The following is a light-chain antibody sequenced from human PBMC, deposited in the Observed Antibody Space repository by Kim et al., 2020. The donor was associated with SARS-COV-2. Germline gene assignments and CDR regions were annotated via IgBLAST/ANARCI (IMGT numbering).Light chain of an antibody. CDR2: GAS. CDR1: QSVSSNY. CDR3: QQYSSSPAT. Sequence: SPGERATLSCQASQSVSSNYLAWYQQKPGQAPRLLIYGASSRATGIPDRFSGSGSGTDFTLTITRLEPEDFAVYYCQQYSSSPATFGQGTKVDIK. V-gene: IGKV3-20*01. J-gene: IGKJ1*01.